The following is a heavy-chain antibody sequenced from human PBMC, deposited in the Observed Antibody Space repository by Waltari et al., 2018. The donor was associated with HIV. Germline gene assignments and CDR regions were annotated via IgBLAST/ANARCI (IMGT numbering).Heavy chain of an antibody. D-gene: IGHD3-10*01. CDR3: ARGQYYSMDV. Sequence: EVQLVESGGGLVQPGGSLRLSCSASGFTFCSYWMHWVRQAPGKGLVWVSGINRDGSTIRYADSVKGRFTISRYNAKNTLYLQMNSQRAEDTALYYCARGQYYSMDVWGQGTTVTVSS. CDR1: GFTFCSYW. V-gene: IGHV3-74*01. CDR2: INRDGSTI. J-gene: IGHJ6*02.